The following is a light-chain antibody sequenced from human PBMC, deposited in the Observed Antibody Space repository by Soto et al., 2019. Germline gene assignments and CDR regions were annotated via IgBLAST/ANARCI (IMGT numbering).Light chain of an antibody. CDR3: QQLNSYPWT. CDR1: QAISSY. CDR2: AAS. V-gene: IGKV1-9*01. J-gene: IGKJ1*01. Sequence: DIQLTQSPSFLSASVGDRVTITCRASQAISSYLAWFQQRPGKAPKVLIYAASTLQSGVPSRFSGSGSGTEFTLTIGSLQPEDFATYFCQQLNSYPWTFGQGTKVEIK.